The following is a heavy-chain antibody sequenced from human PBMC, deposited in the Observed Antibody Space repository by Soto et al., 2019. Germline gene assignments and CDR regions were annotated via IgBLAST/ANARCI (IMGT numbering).Heavy chain of an antibody. D-gene: IGHD3-9*01. CDR2: IYYSGST. Sequence: SETLSLTCTVSGGSISSYYWSWIRQPPGKGLEWIGYIYYSGSTNYNPSLKSRVTISVDTSKNQFSLKLSSVTAADTAVYYCARDLPYYDILTGYYTGYYYGMDVWGQGTTVTVSS. V-gene: IGHV4-59*12. CDR1: GGSISSYY. J-gene: IGHJ6*02. CDR3: ARDLPYYDILTGYYTGYYYGMDV.